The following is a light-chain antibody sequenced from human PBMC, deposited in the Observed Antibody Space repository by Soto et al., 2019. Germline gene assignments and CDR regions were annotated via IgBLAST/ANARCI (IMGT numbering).Light chain of an antibody. Sequence: IVFTKSPGPRSGSPGESATLYCRASKSVSSSYLAWYQQKPGQAPRLLIYGASSRATGIPDRFSGSGSGTDFTLTICRLEPEDFAVYYCHLYGSAPISFGEGTRLEIK. CDR1: KSVSSSY. V-gene: IGKV3-20*01. CDR3: HLYGSAPIS. CDR2: GAS. J-gene: IGKJ5*01.